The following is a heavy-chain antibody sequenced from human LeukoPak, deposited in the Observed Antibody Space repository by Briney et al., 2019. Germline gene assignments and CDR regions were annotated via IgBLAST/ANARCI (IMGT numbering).Heavy chain of an antibody. J-gene: IGHJ4*02. V-gene: IGHV1-69*05. CDR2: IIPIFGTA. D-gene: IGHD6-19*01. CDR1: GGTFSSYA. CDR3: ARSHSNGWCDY. Sequence: SVKVSCKASGGTFSSYAISWVRQAPGQGLEWMGGIIPIFGTANYAPKFQGRVTVTRDTSTSTVYMELSSLKCEDTAVYYCARSHSNGWCDYWGQGTLVTVSS.